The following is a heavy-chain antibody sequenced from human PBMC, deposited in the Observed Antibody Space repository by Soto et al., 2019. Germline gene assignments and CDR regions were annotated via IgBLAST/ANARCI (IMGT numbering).Heavy chain of an antibody. D-gene: IGHD6-13*01. V-gene: IGHV5-51*01. CDR3: SRLAAAADNYYYYGMDV. Sequence: GESLKISCKGSGYSFTSHWIGWVRQMPGKGLEWMGIIYPGDSDTRYSPSFQGQVTISADKSISTAYLQWSSLKASDTAIYYCSRLAAAADNYYYYGMDVWGQGTTVTVSS. CDR2: IYPGDSDT. CDR1: GYSFTSHW. J-gene: IGHJ6*02.